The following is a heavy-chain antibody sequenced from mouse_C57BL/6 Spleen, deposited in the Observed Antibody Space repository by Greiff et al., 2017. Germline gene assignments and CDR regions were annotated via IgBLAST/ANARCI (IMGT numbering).Heavy chain of an antibody. CDR2: IDPETGGT. Sequence: VKLVESGAELVRPGASVTLSCKASGYTFTDYEMHWVKQTPVHGLEWIGAIDPETGGTDYTQKFKGKAILTADKSSSTAYMELRSLTSEDSAVYYCTREGGYYFDYWGQGTTLTVSS. CDR1: GYTFTDYE. J-gene: IGHJ2*01. CDR3: TREGGYYFDY. D-gene: IGHD3-3*01. V-gene: IGHV1-15*01.